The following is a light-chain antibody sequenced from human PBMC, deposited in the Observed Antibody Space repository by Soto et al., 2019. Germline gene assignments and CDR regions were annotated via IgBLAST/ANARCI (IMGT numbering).Light chain of an antibody. V-gene: IGKV3-15*01. CDR2: DAI. CDR1: QNIHNP. CDR3: QQYDAWPLT. J-gene: IGKJ4*01. Sequence: EKLMSQSPATLSVSPGERVTLSCRASQNIHNPMSLFLQKPGQTPRLLIYDAIIRAADVPARFSGSWSGTEFTLTINSLQSEDFAVYYCQQYDAWPLTFGGGTKVDIK.